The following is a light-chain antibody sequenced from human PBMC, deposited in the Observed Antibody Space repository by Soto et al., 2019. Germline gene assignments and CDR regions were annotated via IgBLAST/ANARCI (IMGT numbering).Light chain of an antibody. Sequence: DIQMTQSPSTLSASVGDRVTITCRASQSISSWLAWYQQKPGKAPKLLIYDAPSLESGVPSRFRGSGSGTEFTLTICSLQPDDFATFYCQQYNSYTFGQGTKLEIK. CDR1: QSISSW. CDR3: QQYNSYT. J-gene: IGKJ2*01. CDR2: DAP. V-gene: IGKV1-5*01.